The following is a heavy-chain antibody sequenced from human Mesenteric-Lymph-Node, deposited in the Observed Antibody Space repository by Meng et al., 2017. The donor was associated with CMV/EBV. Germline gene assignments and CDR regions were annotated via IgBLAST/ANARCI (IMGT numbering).Heavy chain of an antibody. J-gene: IGHJ4*02. D-gene: IGHD3-3*01. CDR2: IKQDGSEK. CDR3: ARANTDFWSGYHHYFDY. Sequence: GGSLRLSCAASEFTFSSYWMSWVRQAPGKGLEWVANIKQDGSEKYYVDSVKGRFTISRDNAKNSLYLQMNSLRAEDTAVYYCARANTDFWSGYHHYFDYWGQGTLVTVSS. V-gene: IGHV3-7*01. CDR1: EFTFSSYW.